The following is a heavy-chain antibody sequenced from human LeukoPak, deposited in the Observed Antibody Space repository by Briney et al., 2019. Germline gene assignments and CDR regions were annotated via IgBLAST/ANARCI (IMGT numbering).Heavy chain of an antibody. Sequence: GESLKISCKGSGDTFTDTYIAWVRQLAGKGLEWVGIIYHDGSDTRYSPSFQGQVTISVHHSISTAYLQWTSLKTSDTAMYHCARFLHGNSLDYWGQGTLVTVS. D-gene: IGHD1-7*01. CDR1: GDTFTDTY. CDR2: IYHDGSDT. J-gene: IGHJ4*02. CDR3: ARFLHGNSLDY. V-gene: IGHV5-51*01.